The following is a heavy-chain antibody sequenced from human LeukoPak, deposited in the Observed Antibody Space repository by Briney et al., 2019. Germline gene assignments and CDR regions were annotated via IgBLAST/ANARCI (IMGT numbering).Heavy chain of an antibody. J-gene: IGHJ4*02. CDR3: ARAMPSSTYYFDS. CDR1: GFTFSSYA. Sequence: RTGGSLRLSCAASGFTFSSYAMTWVRQAPGKGLEWVSVISVSDGSTYYADSVRGRFTISRDNSKNTLFLQLNGLRAEDTAIYYCARAMPSSTYYFDSWGQGTLVTVSS. CDR2: ISVSDGST. V-gene: IGHV3-23*01. D-gene: IGHD2-2*01.